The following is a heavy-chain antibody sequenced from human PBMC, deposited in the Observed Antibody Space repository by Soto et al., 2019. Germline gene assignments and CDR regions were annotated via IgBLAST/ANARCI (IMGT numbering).Heavy chain of an antibody. V-gene: IGHV4-31*03. J-gene: IGHJ4*02. D-gene: IGHD5-12*01. CDR2: IYYSGST. CDR1: GGSISSGGYY. Sequence: QVQLQESGPGLVKPSQTLSLTCTVSGGSISSGGYYWSWIRQHPGKGLEWIGYIYYSGSTYYNPSLKSRVTISVDTSKNQFSLKLSSVTAADTAMYYCERATGGGQWLRPSNFDYWGQGTLVTVSS. CDR3: ERATGGGQWLRPSNFDY.